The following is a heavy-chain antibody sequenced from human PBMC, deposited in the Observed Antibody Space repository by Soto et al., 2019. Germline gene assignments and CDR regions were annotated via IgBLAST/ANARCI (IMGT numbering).Heavy chain of an antibody. Sequence: SETPSLTCTVSGGSISSSSYYWGWIRQPPGKGLEWIGSIYYSGSTYYNPSLKSRVTISVDTSKNQFSLKLSSVTAADTAVYYCASRITMVRGVTTDAFDIWGQGTMVTVSS. J-gene: IGHJ3*02. CDR2: IYYSGST. V-gene: IGHV4-39*01. CDR1: GGSISSSSYY. CDR3: ASRITMVRGVTTDAFDI. D-gene: IGHD3-10*01.